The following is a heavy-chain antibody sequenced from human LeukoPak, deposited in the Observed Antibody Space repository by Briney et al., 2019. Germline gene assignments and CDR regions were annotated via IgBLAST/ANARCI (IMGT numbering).Heavy chain of an antibody. V-gene: IGHV3-21*01. CDR2: ISRSSGYV. Sequence: GGSLRLSCAASGFTLSSCSMNWVREAPGKGLEWVSSISRSSGYVFYADSMKGRFTVSRDNSKNSLYLQMNTLRAEDTAVYYCARFPEGSSTWSIDFWGQGTLVTVSS. J-gene: IGHJ4*02. CDR1: GFTLSSCS. D-gene: IGHD6-13*01. CDR3: ARFPEGSSTWSIDF.